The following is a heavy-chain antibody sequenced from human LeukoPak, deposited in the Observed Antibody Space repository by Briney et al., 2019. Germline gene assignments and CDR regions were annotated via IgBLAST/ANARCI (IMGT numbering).Heavy chain of an antibody. CDR1: GFTFSSYG. V-gene: IGHV3-33*06. CDR2: IWYDGSNE. D-gene: IGHD3-22*01. J-gene: IGHJ4*02. Sequence: GRSLRLSCAASGFTFSSYGMHWVRQAPGKGLEWVAVIWYDGSNEYYADSVKGRFTIYRDNSKNTLYLQMNSLRAEDTAVYYCAKASYYDSSGSYSFDYWGQGTLVTVSS. CDR3: AKASYYDSSGSYSFDY.